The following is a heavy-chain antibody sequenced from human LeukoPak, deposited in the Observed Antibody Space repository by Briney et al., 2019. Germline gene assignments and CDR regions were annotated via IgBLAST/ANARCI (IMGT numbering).Heavy chain of an antibody. CDR2: IYYSGST. CDR3: ARTRSCTASSCGSYGMDV. V-gene: IGHV4-39*01. J-gene: IGHJ6*02. D-gene: IGHD2-15*01. Sequence: PSETLSLTCTVSGGSISSSSYYWGWIRQPPGKGLEWIGSIYYSGSTYSNVSLKSRVTISVDTSKNQFSLKLSSVTAADTAVYYCARTRSCTASSCGSYGMDVWGQGTTVTVSS. CDR1: GGSISSSSYY.